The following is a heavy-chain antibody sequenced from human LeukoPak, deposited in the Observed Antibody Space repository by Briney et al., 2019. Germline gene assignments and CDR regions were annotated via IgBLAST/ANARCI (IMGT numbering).Heavy chain of an antibody. CDR1: GFTFSDYW. J-gene: IGHJ1*01. CDR2: IKHDGSEK. Sequence: PGGSLRLSCAASGFTFSDYWMSWVRQAPGKGLEWVANIKHDGSEKHYVDSVKGRSTISRDNAKNTVHLQMNSLRAEDTAVYYCARDRYFQYWGQGTPVTVSS. D-gene: IGHD1-14*01. CDR3: ARDRYFQY. V-gene: IGHV3-7*01.